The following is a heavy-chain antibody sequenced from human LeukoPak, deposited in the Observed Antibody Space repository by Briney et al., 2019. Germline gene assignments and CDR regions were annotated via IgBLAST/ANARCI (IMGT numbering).Heavy chain of an antibody. CDR3: ARVVVVPAAIWSYYMDV. J-gene: IGHJ6*03. D-gene: IGHD2-2*01. Sequence: SETLSLTCTVSGGSISSYYWSWIRQPAGKGLEWIGRIYTSGSTNYKPSLKSRVTMSEDTSKNQFSLKLSSVTAAETAVYYCARVVVVPAAIWSYYMDVWGKGTTVTVSS. CDR1: GGSISSYY. V-gene: IGHV4-4*07. CDR2: IYTSGST.